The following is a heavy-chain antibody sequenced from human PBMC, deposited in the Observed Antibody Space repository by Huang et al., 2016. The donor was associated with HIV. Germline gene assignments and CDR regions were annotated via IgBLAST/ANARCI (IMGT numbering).Heavy chain of an antibody. V-gene: IGHV1-69*13. CDR2: SVPIIGTT. CDR1: GGNFRSHA. Sequence: QVQLMQSGAEVKKPGSSVKVSCKASGGNFRSHAFSWVRQAPGQGLEWMGGSVPIIGTTNYAQKFQGRVTITADESTSTAYMELSSLRSEDTAIYFCARVLSDYYDSSGYSFDSWGQGTLVTVSS. CDR3: ARVLSDYYDSSGYSFDS. D-gene: IGHD3-22*01. J-gene: IGHJ4*02.